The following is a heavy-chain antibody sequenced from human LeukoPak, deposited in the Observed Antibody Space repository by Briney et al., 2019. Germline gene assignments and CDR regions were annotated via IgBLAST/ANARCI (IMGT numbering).Heavy chain of an antibody. CDR3: ARDLAVLGVVFTSYMDV. Sequence: VASVKVSCKASGYTFISHGITWVRQAPGQGLEWMGWIGTYSGNTHYAQKFQGRVTLTKDTSTTTAYLELRSLRSDDTAVYYCARDLAVLGVVFTSYMDVWGQGTPVTVS. D-gene: IGHD3-3*01. J-gene: IGHJ6*03. V-gene: IGHV1-18*01. CDR2: IGTYSGNT. CDR1: GYTFISHG.